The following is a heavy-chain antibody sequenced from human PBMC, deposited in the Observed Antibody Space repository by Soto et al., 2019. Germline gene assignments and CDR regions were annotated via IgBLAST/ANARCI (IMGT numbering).Heavy chain of an antibody. CDR2: IWYDGSNK. CDR1: GFTFSSYG. J-gene: IGHJ4*02. CDR3: ARDGDYSGSSLDWIY. V-gene: IGHV3-33*01. D-gene: IGHD1-26*01. Sequence: ESGGGVVQPGRSLRLSCAASGFTFSSYGMHWVRQAPGKGLEWVAVIWYDGSNKYYADSVKGRFTISRDNSKNTLYLQMNSLRAEDTAVYYCARDGDYSGSSLDWIYWGQGTLVTVSS.